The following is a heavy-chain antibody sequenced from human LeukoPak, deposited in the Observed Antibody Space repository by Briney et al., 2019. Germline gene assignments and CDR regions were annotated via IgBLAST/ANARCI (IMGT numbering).Heavy chain of an antibody. V-gene: IGHV3-30*02. CDR1: GFTFSSYG. Sequence: GGSLRLSCAASGFTFSSYGMHWVRQAPGKGLEWVAFIRYDGSNKYYADSVKGRFTISRDNSKNTLYLQMNSLRAEDTAVYYCARCVSSGLSCDYWGQGTLVTVSS. CDR2: IRYDGSNK. D-gene: IGHD6-19*01. J-gene: IGHJ4*02. CDR3: ARCVSSGLSCDY.